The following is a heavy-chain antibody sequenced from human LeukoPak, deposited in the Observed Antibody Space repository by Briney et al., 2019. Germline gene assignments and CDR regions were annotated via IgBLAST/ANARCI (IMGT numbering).Heavy chain of an antibody. CDR2: LNSDGSST. J-gene: IGHJ4*02. CDR3: AKWVAVAADTRDYFDY. D-gene: IGHD6-19*01. Sequence: GGSLRLSCVASGFTFSGYWMHWVRQAPGKGLVWVSRLNSDGSSTNYADSVKGRFTISRDNSKNTLYLQMNSLRAEDTAIYYCAKWVAVAADTRDYFDYWGQGTLVTVSS. CDR1: GFTFSGYW. V-gene: IGHV3-74*01.